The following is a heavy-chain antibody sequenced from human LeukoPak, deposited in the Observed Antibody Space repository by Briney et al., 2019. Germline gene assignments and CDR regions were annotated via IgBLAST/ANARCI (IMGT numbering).Heavy chain of an antibody. CDR1: GFTFSSYG. CDR3: VKDGDDSGSYLVY. Sequence: GGSLRLSCAASGFTFSSYGMHWVRQAPGKGLEWVAFIRYDGSNKYYADSVKGRFTISRDNSKNTLYLQMNSLRAEDTAVYYCVKDGDDSGSYLVYWGQGTLVTVSS. D-gene: IGHD1-26*01. CDR2: IRYDGSNK. J-gene: IGHJ4*02. V-gene: IGHV3-30*02.